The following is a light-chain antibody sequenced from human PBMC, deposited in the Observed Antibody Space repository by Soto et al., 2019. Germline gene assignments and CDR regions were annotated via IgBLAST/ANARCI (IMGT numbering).Light chain of an antibody. CDR3: QSYDSSLSGVV. CDR2: GNS. CDR1: SSNIGAGYD. Sequence: QSVLTQPPSVSGAPGQRVTIPCTGSSSNIGAGYDVHWYQQLPGTAPKLLIYGNSNRPSGVPDRFSGSKSGTSASLAINGLQAEDEADYYCQSYDSSLSGVVFGGGTKLTVL. V-gene: IGLV1-40*01. J-gene: IGLJ2*01.